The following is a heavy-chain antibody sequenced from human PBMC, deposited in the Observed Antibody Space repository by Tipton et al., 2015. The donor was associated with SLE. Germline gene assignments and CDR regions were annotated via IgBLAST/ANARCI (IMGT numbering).Heavy chain of an antibody. Sequence: SLRLSCAASVFTVSSNYMSWVRQAPGKGLEWASVIYSGGSTYYADSVKGRFTISRDNSKNTLYLQMNSLRAEDTAVYYCARDKISAGYYGMDVWGQGTTVTVSS. CDR3: ARDKISAGYYGMDV. J-gene: IGHJ6*02. CDR1: VFTVSSNY. V-gene: IGHV3-53*05. CDR2: IYSGGST. D-gene: IGHD6-13*01.